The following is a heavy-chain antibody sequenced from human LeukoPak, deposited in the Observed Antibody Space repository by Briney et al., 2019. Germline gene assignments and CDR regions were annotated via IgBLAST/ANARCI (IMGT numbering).Heavy chain of an antibody. D-gene: IGHD3-10*01. Sequence: PGGSLRLSCAASGFTFSNAWMSWVRQAPGKGLEWVGRIKSKTDGGTTDYAAPVKGRFTISRDDSKNTLYLQMNSLKTEDTAVYYCTSYGSGSYLLYYYYGMDVWGKGTTVTVSS. CDR1: GFTFSNAW. J-gene: IGHJ6*04. V-gene: IGHV3-15*01. CDR2: IKSKTDGGTT. CDR3: TSYGSGSYLLYYYYGMDV.